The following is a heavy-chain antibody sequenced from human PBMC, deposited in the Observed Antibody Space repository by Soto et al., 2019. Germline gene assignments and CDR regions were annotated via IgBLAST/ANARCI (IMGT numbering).Heavy chain of an antibody. CDR3: ARAGTVPSTGYFAL. CDR1: GFTFSSYA. Sequence: QVQLVESGGGVVQPGRSLRLSCAASGFTFSSYAMHWVRQAPGKGLEWVAVISYDGSNKYYADSVKGRFTISRDNSKNTLYLQMNSLRAEDTAVYYCARAGTVPSTGYFALWGRGTLVTVSS. D-gene: IGHD3-10*01. V-gene: IGHV3-30-3*01. J-gene: IGHJ2*01. CDR2: ISYDGSNK.